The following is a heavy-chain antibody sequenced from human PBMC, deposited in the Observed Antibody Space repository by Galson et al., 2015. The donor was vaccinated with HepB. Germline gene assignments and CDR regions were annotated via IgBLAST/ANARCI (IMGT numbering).Heavy chain of an antibody. CDR2: MYHSGST. D-gene: IGHD5-12*01. J-gene: IGHJ4*02. CDR1: GASVSSSSYY. CDR3: ARDWDSGYDFVI. V-gene: IGHV4-61*01. Sequence: ETLSLTCSVSGASVSSSSYYWSWLRQPPGKRLEWIGYMYHSGSTKYNPFFKSRVVMSVDKSKNQFSLKLTSVTAADTAVYYCARDWDSGYDFVIWGQGTLVTVSS.